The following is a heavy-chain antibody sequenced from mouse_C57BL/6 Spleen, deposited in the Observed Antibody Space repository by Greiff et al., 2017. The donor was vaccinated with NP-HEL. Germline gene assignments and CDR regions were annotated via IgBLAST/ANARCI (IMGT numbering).Heavy chain of an antibody. CDR3: ARKAFYYGNFDYFDY. J-gene: IGHJ2*01. CDR1: GYTFTSYW. Sequence: VKLQQPGTELVKPGASVKLSCKASGYTFTSYWMHWVKQRPGQGLEWIGNINPSNGGTNYNEKFKSKATLTVDKSSSTAYMQLSSLTSEDSAVYYCARKAFYYGNFDYFDYWGQGTTLTVSS. V-gene: IGHV1-53*01. D-gene: IGHD2-1*01. CDR2: INPSNGGT.